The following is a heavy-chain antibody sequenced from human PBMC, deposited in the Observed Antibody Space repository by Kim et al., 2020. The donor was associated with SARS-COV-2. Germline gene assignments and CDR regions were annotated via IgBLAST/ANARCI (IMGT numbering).Heavy chain of an antibody. CDR2: ISYDGKYK. V-gene: IGHV3-33*05. CDR3: ARDVSSRWYDY. J-gene: IGHJ4*02. CDR1: GFTFSNYG. D-gene: IGHD6-13*01. Sequence: GGSLRLSCAASGFTFSNYGMHWVRQAPGKGLEWVAVISYDGKYKNFPDSVKGRFTISRDNSKNTLYLQMNSLRAEDTAVYYCARDVSSRWYDYWGQGTL.